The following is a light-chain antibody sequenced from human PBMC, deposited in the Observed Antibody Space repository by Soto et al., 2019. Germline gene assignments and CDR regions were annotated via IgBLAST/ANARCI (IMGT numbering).Light chain of an antibody. CDR1: QTISTW. Sequence: TQSPPTLSASVGDRVTITCRASQTISTWMAWYQQKPGKAPKLLVYDASTLQSGVASRFSGSGSGTEFTLIISGLQPDDSATYYCQHYNVYPWTFGQGTKVDIK. J-gene: IGKJ1*01. CDR2: DAS. CDR3: QHYNVYPWT. V-gene: IGKV1-5*01.